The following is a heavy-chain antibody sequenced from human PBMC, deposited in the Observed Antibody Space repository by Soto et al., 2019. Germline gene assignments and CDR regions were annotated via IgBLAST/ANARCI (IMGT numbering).Heavy chain of an antibody. CDR1: GGTFSSYA. CDR3: ARERTHYDYVWGSYRVDAFDI. J-gene: IGHJ3*02. Sequence: QVQLVQSGAEVKKPGSSVKVSCKASGGTFSSYAISWVRQAPGQGLEWMGGLIPIFGTANYAQKFQGRVTITADESTSTAYMELSSLRSEDTAVYYCARERTHYDYVWGSYRVDAFDIWGQGTMVTVSS. CDR2: LIPIFGTA. V-gene: IGHV1-69*01. D-gene: IGHD3-16*02.